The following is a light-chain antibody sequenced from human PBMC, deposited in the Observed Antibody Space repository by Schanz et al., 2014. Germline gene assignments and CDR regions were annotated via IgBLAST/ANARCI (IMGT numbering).Light chain of an antibody. CDR1: SRDIGKYNY. CDR3: SSYTSSSTLYL. V-gene: IGLV2-8*01. CDR2: DVT. J-gene: IGLJ1*01. Sequence: QSVLTQPPSASGSPGQSVTISCTGTSRDIGKYNYVSWYQQHPGKAPKLLIYDVTERPSGVPDRFSGSRSGSTASLTVSGLQADDEADYYCSSYTSSSTLYLFGTGTKLTVL.